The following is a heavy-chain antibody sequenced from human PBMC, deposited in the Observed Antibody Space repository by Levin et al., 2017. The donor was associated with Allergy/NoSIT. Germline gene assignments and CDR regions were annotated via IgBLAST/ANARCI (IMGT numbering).Heavy chain of an antibody. CDR1: GFAFSSYW. CDR3: ARNWRSAFDI. Sequence: GGSLRLSCAASGFAFSSYWMSWVRQAPGEGLEWVANIKNDGTENFHVDSVRGRFTISRDTNSVYLYMTSLRVEETAVYYCARNWRSAFDIWGQGTMVTVSS. V-gene: IGHV3-7*04. CDR2: IKNDGTEN. J-gene: IGHJ3*02. D-gene: IGHD2-8*02.